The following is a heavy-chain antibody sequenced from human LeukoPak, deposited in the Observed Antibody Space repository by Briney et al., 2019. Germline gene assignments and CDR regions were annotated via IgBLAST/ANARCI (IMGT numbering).Heavy chain of an antibody. D-gene: IGHD6-19*01. Sequence: GGSLRLSCAASGFTFSSYSMHWVRQAPGKGLEWVSSISSSSSYIYCADSVKGRFTISRDNAKNSLYLQMNSLRAEDTAVYYCARDMEEQWPSDAFDIWGQGTMVTVSS. CDR1: GFTFSSYS. CDR2: ISSSSSYI. CDR3: ARDMEEQWPSDAFDI. V-gene: IGHV3-21*01. J-gene: IGHJ3*02.